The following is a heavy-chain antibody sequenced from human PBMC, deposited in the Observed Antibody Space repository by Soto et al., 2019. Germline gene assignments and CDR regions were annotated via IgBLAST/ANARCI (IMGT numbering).Heavy chain of an antibody. CDR3: ARDPTTSYGDYTFDI. V-gene: IGHV3-30-3*01. CDR1: GFTFSSYA. D-gene: IGHD4-17*01. CDR2: ISYDGSNK. Sequence: QVQLVESGGGVVQPGRSLRLSCAASGFTFSSYAMHWVRQAPGKGLEWVAVISYDGSNKYYADSVKGRFTISRDNSKNTLYLQMDSLRAEDTAVYYCARDPTTSYGDYTFDIWGQGTMVTVSS. J-gene: IGHJ3*02.